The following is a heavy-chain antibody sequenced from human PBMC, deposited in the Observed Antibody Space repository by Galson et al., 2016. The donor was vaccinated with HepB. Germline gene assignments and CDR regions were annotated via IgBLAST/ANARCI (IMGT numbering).Heavy chain of an antibody. J-gene: IGHJ4*02. CDR2: ISYDGSNK. V-gene: IGHV3-30*18. D-gene: IGHD2-2*01. Sequence: SLRLSCAASGFTFSSYGMHWVRQAPGKGLEWVAFISYDGSNKKYADSVKGRFTISRDNSKKTLYLQMNSLRAEDTAVYYCAKDGRIYCSRASSHAHFHYWGQGTLVTVSS. CDR3: AKDGRIYCSRASSHAHFHY. CDR1: GFTFSSYG.